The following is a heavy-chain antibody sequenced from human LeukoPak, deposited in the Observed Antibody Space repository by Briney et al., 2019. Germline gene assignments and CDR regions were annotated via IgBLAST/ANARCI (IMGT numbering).Heavy chain of an antibody. D-gene: IGHD6-13*01. V-gene: IGHV1-18*01. Sequence: GASVKVSCKASGYTFTSYGISWVRQAPGQGLEWMGWVSSYNDNTNYAQKLQARVTMTTDTSTSTAYMELRSLRSDDTAVYYCARGAEAETSPLDFWGQGTLVIVS. J-gene: IGHJ4*02. CDR3: ARGAEAETSPLDF. CDR2: VSSYNDNT. CDR1: GYTFTSYG.